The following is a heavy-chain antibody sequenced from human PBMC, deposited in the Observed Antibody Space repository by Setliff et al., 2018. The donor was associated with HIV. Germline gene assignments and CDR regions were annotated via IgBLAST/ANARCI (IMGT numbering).Heavy chain of an antibody. D-gene: IGHD3-9*01. Sequence: GASVKVSCKASGYTFTSYYMHWVRQAPGQGLERMGIINPSGGSTSYAQKFQGRVTMTRDTSTSTVYMELSSLRSEDTAVYYCARGVPVLRYFDWLSRLGYWGQGTLVTVSS. J-gene: IGHJ4*02. CDR1: GYTFTSYY. V-gene: IGHV1-46*01. CDR2: INPSGGST. CDR3: ARGVPVLRYFDWLSRLGY.